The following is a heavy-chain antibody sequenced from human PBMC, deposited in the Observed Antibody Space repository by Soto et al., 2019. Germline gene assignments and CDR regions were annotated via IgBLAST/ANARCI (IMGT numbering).Heavy chain of an antibody. D-gene: IGHD6-25*01. CDR1: GFNFSDYY. CDR2: ISSSGSTI. CDR3: ARGGRPTQNWFDP. V-gene: IGHV3-11*01. Sequence: GGFLRLSCAASGFNFSDYYMSWIRQAPGKGLEWVSYISSSGSTIYYADSVKGRFTISRDNAKNSLYLQMNSLRAEDTAVYYCARGGRPTQNWFDPWGQGTLVTVSS. J-gene: IGHJ5*02.